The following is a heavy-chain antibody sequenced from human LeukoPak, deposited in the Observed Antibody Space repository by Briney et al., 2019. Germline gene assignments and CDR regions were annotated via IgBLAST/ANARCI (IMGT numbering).Heavy chain of an antibody. D-gene: IGHD3-10*01. CDR2: ICTSGST. CDR1: GGSISSYY. V-gene: IGHV4-4*07. Sequence: SETLSLTCTVSGGSISSYYWSWIRQPPGKGLEWIGRICTSGSTNYNPSLKSRVTMSVDTSKNQFSLKLSSVTAADTAVYYCAREVARYGSGSYYNYYYMDVWGKGTTVTVSS. J-gene: IGHJ6*03. CDR3: AREVARYGSGSYYNYYYMDV.